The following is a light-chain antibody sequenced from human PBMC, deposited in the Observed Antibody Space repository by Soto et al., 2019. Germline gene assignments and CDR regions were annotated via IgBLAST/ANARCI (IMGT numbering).Light chain of an antibody. CDR2: AAS. CDR1: QSVSSSY. J-gene: IGKJ1*01. CDR3: QQYGSSPEWT. V-gene: IGKV3-20*01. Sequence: EIVLPQSTGTLSLSLGERATLSCRASQSVSSSYLAWYQQKPGQAPRLLIYAASSRATGIPDRFSGSGSGTDFTLTISRLEPEDFAVYYCQQYGSSPEWTFGQGTKVDIK.